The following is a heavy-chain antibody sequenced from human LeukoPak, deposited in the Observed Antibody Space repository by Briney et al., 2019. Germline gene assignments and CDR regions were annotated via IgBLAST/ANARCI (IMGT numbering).Heavy chain of an antibody. CDR1: GFTFSDYY. CDR2: IYYSGST. CDR3: ARGAGNYYFYDMDV. V-gene: IGHV4-59*01. Sequence: GSLRLSCAASGFTFSDYYMSWIRQPPGKGLEWIGHIYYSGSTNYNPSLKSRVTVSVDTSKNQFSLKLSSVTAADTAVYYCARGAGNYYFYDMDVWGQGTTVTVSS. J-gene: IGHJ6*02.